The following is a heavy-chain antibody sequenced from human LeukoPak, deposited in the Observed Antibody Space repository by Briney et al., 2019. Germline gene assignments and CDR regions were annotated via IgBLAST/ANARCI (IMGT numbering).Heavy chain of an antibody. V-gene: IGHV3-23*01. CDR3: AKDRAWLGLFDN. J-gene: IGHJ4*02. Sequence: PGGSLRLSCAASGFTFSSYAMSWVRRAPGKGLEWVSAISGSGGSTYYADSVKGRFTISRDNSKNTLYLQMNSLRAEDTAVYYCAKDRAWLGLFDNWGQGTLVTVSS. CDR2: ISGSGGST. D-gene: IGHD6-19*01. CDR1: GFTFSSYA.